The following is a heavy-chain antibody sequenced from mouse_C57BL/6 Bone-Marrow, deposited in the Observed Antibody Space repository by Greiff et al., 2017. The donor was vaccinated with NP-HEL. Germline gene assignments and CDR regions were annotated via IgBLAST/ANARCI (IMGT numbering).Heavy chain of an antibody. CDR1: GYSITSGYY. CDR3: ASPFYYGNFDY. J-gene: IGHJ2*01. V-gene: IGHV3-6*01. D-gene: IGHD2-1*01. CDR2: ISYDGSN. Sequence: EESGPGLVKPSQSLSLTCSVTGYSITSGYYWNWIRQFPGNKLEWMGYISYDGSNNYNPSLKNRISITRDTSKNQFFLKLNSVTTEDTATYYCASPFYYGNFDYWGQGTTLTVSS.